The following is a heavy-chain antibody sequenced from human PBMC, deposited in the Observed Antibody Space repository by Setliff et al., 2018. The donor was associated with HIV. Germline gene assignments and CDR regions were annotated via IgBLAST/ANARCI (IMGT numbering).Heavy chain of an antibody. J-gene: IGHJ4*02. CDR1: GGSINNYY. CDR3: ARASSGYLIVHY. D-gene: IGHD3-22*01. V-gene: IGHV4-59*01. Sequence: SETLSLTCTVSGGSINNYYWGWIRQPPGKGLEWVGFIDYTGRTSYNPSLKSRVTISAATSKSQFSLKLNSLTTADTAVYYCARASSGYLIVHYWGQGTLVTVSS. CDR2: IDYTGRT.